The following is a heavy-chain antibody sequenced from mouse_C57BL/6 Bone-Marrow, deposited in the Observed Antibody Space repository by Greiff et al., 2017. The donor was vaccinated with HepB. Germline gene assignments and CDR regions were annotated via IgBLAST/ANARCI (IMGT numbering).Heavy chain of an antibody. Sequence: QVQLQQSGPGLVQPSQSLSITCTVSGFSLTSYGVHWVRQSPGKGLEWLGVIWSGGSTDYNAAFISRLSISKDNSKSQVFFKMNSLQADDTAIYYWARIRGYFDVWGTGTTVTVSS. CDR3: ARIRGYFDV. V-gene: IGHV2-2*01. J-gene: IGHJ1*03. CDR1: GFSLTSYG. CDR2: IWSGGST.